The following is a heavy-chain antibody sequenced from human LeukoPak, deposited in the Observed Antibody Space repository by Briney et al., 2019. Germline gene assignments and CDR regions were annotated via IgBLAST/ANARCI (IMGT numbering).Heavy chain of an antibody. CDR2: IRSKAYGGTT. J-gene: IGHJ3*02. CDR1: GFTFSSYG. D-gene: IGHD5-24*01. CDR3: TRQDGYNPLGAFDI. Sequence: PGGSLRLSCAASGFTFSSYGMHWVRQAPGKGLEWVGFIRSKAYGGTTEYAASVKGRFTISRDDSKSIAYLQMNSLKTEDTAVYYCTRQDGYNPLGAFDIWGQGTMVTVSS. V-gene: IGHV3-49*04.